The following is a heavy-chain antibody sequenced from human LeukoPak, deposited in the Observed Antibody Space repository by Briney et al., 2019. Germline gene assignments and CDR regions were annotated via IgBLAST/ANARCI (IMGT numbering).Heavy chain of an antibody. J-gene: IGHJ4*02. CDR1: GGSISSYY. D-gene: IGHD3-3*01. V-gene: IGHV4-59*06. Sequence: SETLSLTCTVSGGSISSYYWSWIRQHPGKGLEWIGYIYYSGGTYYNPSLKSRVTISVDTSKNQFSLKLSSVTAADTAVYYCARSFSPDFWRGYFAYWGQGTLVTVSS. CDR2: IYYSGGT. CDR3: ARSFSPDFWRGYFAY.